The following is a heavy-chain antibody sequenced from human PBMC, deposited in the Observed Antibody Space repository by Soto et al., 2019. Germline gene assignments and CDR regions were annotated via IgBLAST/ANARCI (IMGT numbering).Heavy chain of an antibody. D-gene: IGHD1-1*01. CDR2: IYYSGST. V-gene: IGHV4-31*03. CDR1: GGSISSGGYY. CDR3: ARDRPSERLWHAFDI. Sequence: SETLSLTCTVSGGSISSGGYYWSWIRQHPGKGLEWIGYIYYSGSTYYNPSLKSRVTISVDTSKNQFSLKLSSVTAADTAVYYCARDRPSERLWHAFDIWGQGTMVTVSS. J-gene: IGHJ3*02.